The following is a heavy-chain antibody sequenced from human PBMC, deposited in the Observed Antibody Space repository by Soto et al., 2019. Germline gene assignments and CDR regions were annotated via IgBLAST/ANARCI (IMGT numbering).Heavy chain of an antibody. V-gene: IGHV4-39*01. CDR2: IYYSGST. Sequence: PSETLSLTCTVSGCSISSSSYYWCWIRQPPGKGLEWIGSIYYSGSTYYNPSLKSRVTISVDTSKNQFSLKLSSVTAADTAVYYCARQPDRRAAVHRYFDLWGRGTRVTVAS. CDR1: GCSISSSSYY. J-gene: IGHJ2*01. D-gene: IGHD6-13*01. CDR3: ARQPDRRAAVHRYFDL.